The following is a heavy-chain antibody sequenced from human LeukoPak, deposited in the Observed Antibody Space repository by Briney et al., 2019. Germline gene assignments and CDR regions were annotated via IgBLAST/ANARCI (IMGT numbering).Heavy chain of an antibody. CDR3: ARRTWGTKDY. CDR1: GFTFGDVV. D-gene: IGHD3-16*01. Sequence: PGGSLRLSCVASGFTFGDVVMSWVRQAPGKGLERVSAISYNGASTGYADSVKGRFAISRDNSKNTLYLQMNSLRAEDTAVYYCARRTWGTKDYWGQGTQVTVSS. V-gene: IGHV3-23*01. J-gene: IGHJ4*02. CDR2: ISYNGAST.